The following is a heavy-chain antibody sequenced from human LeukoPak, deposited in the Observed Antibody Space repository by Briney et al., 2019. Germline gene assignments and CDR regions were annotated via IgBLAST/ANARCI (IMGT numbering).Heavy chain of an antibody. Sequence: GGSLSLSCAASGFTFSSYARSWVRQAPGKGLEWVSAISGSGGSTYYAASEKRRFTISRENSKHSLYMLITIRGADAAAVYSCAKDREYSSGWYPGGQGTLVTVSS. CDR3: AKDREYSSGWYP. CDR1: GFTFSSYA. CDR2: ISGSGGST. D-gene: IGHD6-19*01. V-gene: IGHV3-23*01. J-gene: IGHJ5*02.